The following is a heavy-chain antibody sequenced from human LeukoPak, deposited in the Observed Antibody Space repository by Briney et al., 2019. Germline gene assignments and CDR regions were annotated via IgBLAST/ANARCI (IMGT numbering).Heavy chain of an antibody. D-gene: IGHD6-6*01. CDR1: GGSISTYY. J-gene: IGHJ4*02. CDR2: IHTSVST. V-gene: IGHV4-4*07. CDR3: AREGSMTSRPFVSIDY. Sequence: SSETLSLTCTVSGGSISTYYWSWIRQPAGKGLEWIGRIHTSVSTDYNPSLKSRVTMSVDTSKKQFSLRLSSVTAADTAMYYCAREGSMTSRPFVSIDYWGQGTLVTVSS.